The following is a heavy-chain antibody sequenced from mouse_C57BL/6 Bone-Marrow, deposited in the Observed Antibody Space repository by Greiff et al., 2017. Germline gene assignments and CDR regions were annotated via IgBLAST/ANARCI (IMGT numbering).Heavy chain of an antibody. CDR1: GYAFSSSW. J-gene: IGHJ4*01. CDR3: AMYGNYDDDMDY. D-gene: IGHD2-10*02. CDR2: IYPGDGDT. Sequence: QVQLQQSGPELVKPGASVKISCKASGYAFSSSWMNWVKQRPGKGLEWIGRIYPGDGDTNYNGKFKGKATLTADKSSSTAYMQLISLTSDDSAVYVCAMYGNYDDDMDYWGQGTSVTVSS. V-gene: IGHV1-82*01.